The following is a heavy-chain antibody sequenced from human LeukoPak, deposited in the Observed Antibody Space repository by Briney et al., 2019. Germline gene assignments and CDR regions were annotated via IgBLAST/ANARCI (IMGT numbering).Heavy chain of an antibody. Sequence: SETLSLTCAVSGGSISSNSYYWGWIRQPPGKGLEWIGSIYYSGSTYYNPSLKSRVTISVDTSKNQFSLNLTSVTAADTAVYYCARPNSSGYPYYFDYWGQGTLVTVSS. CDR3: ARPNSSGYPYYFDY. J-gene: IGHJ4*02. CDR2: IYYSGST. V-gene: IGHV4-39*01. CDR1: GGSISSNSYY. D-gene: IGHD3-22*01.